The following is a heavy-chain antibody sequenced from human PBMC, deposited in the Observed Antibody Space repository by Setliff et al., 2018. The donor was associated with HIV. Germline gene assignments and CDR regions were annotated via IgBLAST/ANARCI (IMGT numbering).Heavy chain of an antibody. CDR3: ARARNVVVVAAYAFDI. Sequence: ASVKVSCKASGYTFTSYYMHWVRQAPGQGLEWMGIINPSGGSTSYAQKFQGRVTMTRDTSTSTVYMELSSLRSEDTAVYYCARARNVVVVAAYAFDIWGQGTMVTVSS. CDR2: INPSGGST. J-gene: IGHJ3*02. V-gene: IGHV1-46*01. CDR1: GYTFTSYY. D-gene: IGHD2-15*01.